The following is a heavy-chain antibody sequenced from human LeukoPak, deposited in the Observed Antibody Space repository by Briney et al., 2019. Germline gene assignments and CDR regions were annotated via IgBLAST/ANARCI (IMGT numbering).Heavy chain of an antibody. D-gene: IGHD3-22*01. J-gene: IGHJ4*02. CDR2: ISGSGGST. V-gene: IGHV3-23*01. Sequence: PGGSLRLSCAASGFTFSSYAMSWVRQAPGKGLEWVSAISGSGGSTYYADSVKGRFTISRDNSKNTLYLQMNSLRAEDTAVYYCAKDRPLYYYDSSGYPFDYWGQGPLVTVSS. CDR1: GFTFSSYA. CDR3: AKDRPLYYYDSSGYPFDY.